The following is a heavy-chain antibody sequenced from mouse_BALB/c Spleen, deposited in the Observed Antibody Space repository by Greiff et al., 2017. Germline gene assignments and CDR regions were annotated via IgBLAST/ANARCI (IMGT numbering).Heavy chain of an antibody. Sequence: QVQLQQSGAELVRPGTSVKVSCKASGYAFTNYLIEWVKQRPGQGLEWIGVINPGSGGTNYNEKFKGKATLTADKSSSTAYMQLSSLTSDDSAVYYCASKQDYAMDYWVKEPQSPSPQ. J-gene: IGHJ4*01. CDR2: INPGSGGT. V-gene: IGHV1-54*01. CDR3: ASKQDYAMDY. CDR1: GYAFTNYL.